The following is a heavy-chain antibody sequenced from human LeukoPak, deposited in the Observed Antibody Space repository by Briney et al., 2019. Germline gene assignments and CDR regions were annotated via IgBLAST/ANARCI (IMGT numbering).Heavy chain of an antibody. J-gene: IGHJ5*02. V-gene: IGHV4-59*01. CDR3: ARGGYYGSGNDFRFDP. CDR2: IHYTGST. CDR1: GGSINSYY. D-gene: IGHD3-10*01. Sequence: SETLSLTCTVSGGSINSYYWSWIRQPPGKGLECVRYIHYTGSTNYNPSLKSRVTISVDTSKSQFSLKLSSVTAADTAIYYCARGGYYGSGNDFRFDPWGQGTLVTVSS.